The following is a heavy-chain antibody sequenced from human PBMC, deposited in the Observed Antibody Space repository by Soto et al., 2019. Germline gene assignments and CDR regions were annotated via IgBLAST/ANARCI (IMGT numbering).Heavy chain of an antibody. CDR2: ISSSSTI. V-gene: IGHV3-48*02. J-gene: IGHJ4*02. Sequence: EVQLVESGGGLVQPGGSLRLSCAASGFTFSSYSMNWVRQAPGKGLEWVSYISSSSTIYYADSVKGRFTISRDNAKNSLYLQMNSLRDDDTAVYYCARTSSGYYYFDYWGQGTLVTVSS. CDR3: ARTSSGYYYFDY. D-gene: IGHD3-22*01. CDR1: GFTFSSYS.